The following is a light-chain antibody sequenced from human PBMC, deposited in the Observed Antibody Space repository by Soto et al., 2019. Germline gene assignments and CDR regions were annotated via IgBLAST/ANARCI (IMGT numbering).Light chain of an antibody. V-gene: IGKV1-5*03. CDR2: KAS. Sequence: DIQMTQSPSTLSASVGDRVTITCRASQSINRWLAWYQQKPGKAPKLLIYKASSLESGVPSRFSGSGIGTEFSLSISSLQPYDFATYYCQQYSTYPYIFGQGTKVEIK. J-gene: IGKJ2*01. CDR3: QQYSTYPYI. CDR1: QSINRW.